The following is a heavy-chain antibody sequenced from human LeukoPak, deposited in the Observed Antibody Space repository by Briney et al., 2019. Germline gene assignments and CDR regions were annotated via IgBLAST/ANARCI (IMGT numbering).Heavy chain of an antibody. CDR2: IHGIGKT. CDR1: GGSMRDSY. CDR3: ARIFDRDI. D-gene: IGHD3-3*01. Sequence: SETLSLTCTVSGGSMRDSYWYWVRHSAGTGIQWIGRIHGIGKTNYKPSLKSRVIMSLDTSKKQFSQTLSAVTATDTATYYCARIFDRDIWGQGTLVTVSP. V-gene: IGHV4-4*07. J-gene: IGHJ3*02.